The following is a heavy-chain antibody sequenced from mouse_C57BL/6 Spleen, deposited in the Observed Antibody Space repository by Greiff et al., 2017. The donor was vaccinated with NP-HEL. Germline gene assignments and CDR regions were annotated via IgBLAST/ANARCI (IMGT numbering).Heavy chain of an antibody. CDR3: TTGCGSTSYAKDY. Sequence: EVQLQQSGAELVRPGASVKLSCTASGFNIKDYYMHWVKQRPEQGLEWIGRIDPEDGDTEYAPKFQGQATMTADTSSNTAYLQLSSLTSEDTAVYYCTTGCGSTSYAKDYWGQGASVTVAS. CDR2: IDPEDGDT. D-gene: IGHD1-1*01. V-gene: IGHV14-1*01. CDR1: GFNIKDYY. J-gene: IGHJ4*01.